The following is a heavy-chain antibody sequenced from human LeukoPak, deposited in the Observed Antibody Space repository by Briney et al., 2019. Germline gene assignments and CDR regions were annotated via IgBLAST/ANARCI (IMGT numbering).Heavy chain of an antibody. CDR3: ARDLGYCTNGVCHTRFDY. J-gene: IGHJ4*02. V-gene: IGHV4-39*02. D-gene: IGHD2-8*01. CDR1: GGSISSSYYY. CDR2: IYYSGST. Sequence: SETLSLTCTVSGGSISSSYYYWGWIRQPPGKGLEWIGSIYYSGSTYYNPSLKSRVTISVDTSKNQFSLKLRSVTAADTAVYYCARDLGYCTNGVCHTRFDYWGQGTLVTVSS.